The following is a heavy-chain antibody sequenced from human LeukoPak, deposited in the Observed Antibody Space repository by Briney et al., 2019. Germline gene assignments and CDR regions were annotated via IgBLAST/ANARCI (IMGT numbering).Heavy chain of an antibody. Sequence: GGSLRLSCAASGFTFSSYTMNWVRQAPGKGLEWVSSISSGSSYTYYADSVKGRFTISRDNAKNSLYLQMNSLRAEDTAVYYCARAEDYYYYMDVWGKGTTVTVSS. CDR1: GFTFSSYT. CDR3: ARAEDYYYYMDV. V-gene: IGHV3-21*01. J-gene: IGHJ6*03. CDR2: ISSGSSYT.